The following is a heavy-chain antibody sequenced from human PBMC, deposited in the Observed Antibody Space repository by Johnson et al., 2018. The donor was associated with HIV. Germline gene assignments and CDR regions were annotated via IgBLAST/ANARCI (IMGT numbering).Heavy chain of an antibody. D-gene: IGHD3-22*01. CDR2: IRYDGCNK. V-gene: IGHV3-30*02. CDR3: ARDSDSLYAFDI. Sequence: QVQLVESGGGLVKPGGSLRLSCAASGFTFSDSYMSWIRQAPGKGLEWVAFIRYDGCNKYYADSVKGRFTISRDNSKNTLYLQMNSLRAEDTAVYYCARDSDSLYAFDIWGQGTMVTVSS. CDR1: GFTFSDSY. J-gene: IGHJ3*02.